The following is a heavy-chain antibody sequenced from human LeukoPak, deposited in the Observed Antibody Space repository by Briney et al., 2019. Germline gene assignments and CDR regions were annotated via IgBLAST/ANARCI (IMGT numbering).Heavy chain of an antibody. D-gene: IGHD2-15*01. J-gene: IGHJ4*02. CDR1: GGSFSGYY. CDR3: ARSTQESSTSFDY. V-gene: IGHV4-59*01. Sequence: PSETLSLTCAVYGGSFSGYYWSWIRQPPGNGLEYIGCIYHSGSTNYNPSLKSRVTMSVDKSKNQCSLRLRSVTAADTAMYFCARSTQESSTSFDYWGRGTLVTVSS. CDR2: IYHSGST.